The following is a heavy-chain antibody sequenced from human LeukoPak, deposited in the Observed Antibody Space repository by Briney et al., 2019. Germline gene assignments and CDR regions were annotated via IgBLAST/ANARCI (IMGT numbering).Heavy chain of an antibody. CDR2: ISGSGGTT. V-gene: IGHV3-23*01. D-gene: IGHD3-22*01. Sequence: GGSLRLSCAASGFTFSSYEMNWVRQAPGKGLEWVSAISGSGGTTYYADSVKGRFTISRDNSKKTMYLQMKSLRAEDTAVYYCARLNYYDSSGYYYVGEDFDYWGQGTLVTVSS. CDR3: ARLNYYDSSGYYYVGEDFDY. J-gene: IGHJ4*02. CDR1: GFTFSSYE.